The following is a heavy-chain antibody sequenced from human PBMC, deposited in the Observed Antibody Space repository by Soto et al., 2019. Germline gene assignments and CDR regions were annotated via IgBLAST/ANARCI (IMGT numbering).Heavy chain of an antibody. D-gene: IGHD2-2*01. CDR3: ARPKVPAAIGFGSYYYGMDV. CDR1: GGTFSSYA. Sequence: SVKFSCKASGGTFSSYAISWVRQAPGQGLEWMGGIIPIFGTANYAQKFQGRVTITADESTSTAYMELSSLRSEDTAVYYCARPKVPAAIGFGSYYYGMDVWGQGTTVTV. J-gene: IGHJ6*02. CDR2: IIPIFGTA. V-gene: IGHV1-69*13.